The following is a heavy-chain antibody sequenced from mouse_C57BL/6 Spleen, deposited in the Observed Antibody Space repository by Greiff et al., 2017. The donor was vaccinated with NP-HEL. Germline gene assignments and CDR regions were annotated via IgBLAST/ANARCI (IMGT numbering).Heavy chain of an antibody. CDR3: AKTRATVVEDYAMDY. Sequence: VQLQQSGPGLVQPSQSLSITCKASGFSFTSYGVHWVRQSPGKGLEWLGVIWRGGSTDYNAAFMSRLSITKDNSKSQVFFKMNSLQADDTAMYYCAKTRATVVEDYAMDYWGQGTSVTVSS. J-gene: IGHJ4*01. V-gene: IGHV2-5*01. D-gene: IGHD1-1*01. CDR1: GFSFTSYG. CDR2: IWRGGST.